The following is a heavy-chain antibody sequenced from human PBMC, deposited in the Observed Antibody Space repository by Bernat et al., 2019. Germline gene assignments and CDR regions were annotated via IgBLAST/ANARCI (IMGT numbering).Heavy chain of an antibody. J-gene: IGHJ6*03. Sequence: QVQLAESGGGLVKPGGSLRLSCAASGFTFSDYYMSWIRQAPGKGLDWVSYISSSSSYTNYADSVKGRFTISRDNPKNLWYLQMNILRAEDTAVYYCARGASTSAPCMDVWGKGTTVTVSS. CDR3: ARGASTSAPCMDV. CDR1: GFTFSDYY. CDR2: ISSSSSYT. V-gene: IGHV3-11*05.